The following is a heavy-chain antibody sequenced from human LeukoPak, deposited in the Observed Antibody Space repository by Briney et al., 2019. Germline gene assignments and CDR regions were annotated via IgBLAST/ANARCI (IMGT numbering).Heavy chain of an antibody. V-gene: IGHV1-8*02. CDR2: MNPSSGNT. CDR1: GVTFSSYA. CDR3: ARAYSRYCSGGSCYRTYYFDY. Sequence: ASVKVSCKASGVTFSSYAINWVRQATGQGLEWMGWMNPSSGNTGYAQKFQGRVTMTRNTSISTAYMELSSLRSEDTAVYYCARAYSRYCSGGSCYRTYYFDYWGQGTLVTVSS. J-gene: IGHJ4*02. D-gene: IGHD2-15*01.